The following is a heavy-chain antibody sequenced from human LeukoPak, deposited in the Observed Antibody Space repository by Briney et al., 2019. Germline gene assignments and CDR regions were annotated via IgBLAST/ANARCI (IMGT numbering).Heavy chain of an antibody. CDR1: GYTFTSYG. CDR2: ISAYNGNT. J-gene: IGHJ5*02. CDR3: ARDRPRGSGWYTNWFDP. Sequence: ASVKVSCKASGYTFTSYGISWVRQAPGQGLEWMGWISAYNGNTNYAQKLQGRGTMTTDTSTSTAYMELRSLRSDDTAVYYCARDRPRGSGWYTNWFDPWGQGTLVTVSS. V-gene: IGHV1-18*01. D-gene: IGHD6-19*01.